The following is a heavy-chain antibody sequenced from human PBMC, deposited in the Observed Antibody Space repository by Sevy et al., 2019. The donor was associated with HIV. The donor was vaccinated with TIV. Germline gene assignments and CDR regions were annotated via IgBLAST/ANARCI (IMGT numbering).Heavy chain of an antibody. CDR3: TRDKTILEGRYGMDV. Sequence: GGSLRLSCAASGFTFRTYNMNWVRLAPGKGLEWVSFISSSSGYIYYADSVKGRFTIPRDNAKNSLYLQMNSLRAEDTAVYYCTRDKTILEGRYGMDVWGQGTTVTVSS. J-gene: IGHJ6*02. V-gene: IGHV3-21*01. D-gene: IGHD3-3*01. CDR1: GFTFRTYN. CDR2: ISSSSGYI.